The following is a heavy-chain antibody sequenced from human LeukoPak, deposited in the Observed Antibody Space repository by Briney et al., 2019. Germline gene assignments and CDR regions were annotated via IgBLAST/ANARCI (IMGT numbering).Heavy chain of an antibody. D-gene: IGHD2-15*01. V-gene: IGHV1-69*13. CDR3: ARGSYCSGGSCSDYPFDF. CDR2: IIPISGTA. Sequence: ASVKVSCKASRGTFSSYAISWVRQAPGQGREWMGGIIPISGTANYPQKFQGRVTITADESTSTAYMELSSLRSEDTAVYYCARGSYCSGGSCSDYPFDFWGQGTLVTVSS. J-gene: IGHJ4*02. CDR1: RGTFSSYA.